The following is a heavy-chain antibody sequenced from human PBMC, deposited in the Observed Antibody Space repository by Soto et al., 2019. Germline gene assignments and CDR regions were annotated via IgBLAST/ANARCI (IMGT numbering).Heavy chain of an antibody. CDR3: ARDEDSNGSYDNWFDP. J-gene: IGHJ5*02. CDR2: IYTSGST. D-gene: IGHD1-26*01. CDR1: GGSISSYY. V-gene: IGHV4-4*07. Sequence: SETLSLTCTVSGGSISSYYWSWIRQPAGKGLEWIGRIYTSGSTNYNPSLKSRVTMSVDTSKNQFSLKLSSVTAADTAVYYCARDEDSNGSYDNWFDPWGQGTLVTVSS.